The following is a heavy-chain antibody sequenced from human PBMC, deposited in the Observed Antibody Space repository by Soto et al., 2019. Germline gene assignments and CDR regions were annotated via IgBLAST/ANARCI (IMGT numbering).Heavy chain of an antibody. Sequence: SETLSLTCTVSDGSISTYYWSWIRQPPGKGLEWIGYIYNRGVTDYNPSLKSRVTISVDTSKNQFSLSLTSVTAADTAVYYCASDPSLLAAALGFWGQGTLVTVSS. D-gene: IGHD6-13*01. J-gene: IGHJ4*02. CDR1: DGSISTYY. V-gene: IGHV4-59*01. CDR3: ASDPSLLAAALGF. CDR2: IYNRGVT.